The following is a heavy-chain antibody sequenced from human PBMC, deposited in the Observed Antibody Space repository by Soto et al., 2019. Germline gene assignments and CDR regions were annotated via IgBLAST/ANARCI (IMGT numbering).Heavy chain of an antibody. D-gene: IGHD3-10*01. V-gene: IGHV4-31*03. CDR3: ARDARGSGVRFAY. CDR2: IYYSGST. CDR1: GGSSSSVGYY. J-gene: IGHJ4*02. Sequence: TLSLTCTVSGGSSSSVGYYWSWIRQHPGKGLEWIGYIYYSGSTYYNPSLKSRVSISVDTSKNQFSLNLSPVTAADTAIYYCARDARGSGVRFAYWGQGTLLTVSS.